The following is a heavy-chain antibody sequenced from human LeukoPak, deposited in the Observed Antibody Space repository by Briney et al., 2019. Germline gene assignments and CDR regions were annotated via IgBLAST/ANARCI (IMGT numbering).Heavy chain of an antibody. CDR3: ARDSGSYSRIDH. Sequence: SETLSLTCTVSGDYIRGYYGSWIRQPAGKGLEWIGRIYSSGSDNYNPSLKSRVTMSVDTSKNQFSLKLSSVTAADTAVYYCARDSGSYSRIDHWGQGTLVTVSS. D-gene: IGHD1-26*01. J-gene: IGHJ4*02. CDR1: GDYIRGYY. V-gene: IGHV4-4*07. CDR2: IYSSGSD.